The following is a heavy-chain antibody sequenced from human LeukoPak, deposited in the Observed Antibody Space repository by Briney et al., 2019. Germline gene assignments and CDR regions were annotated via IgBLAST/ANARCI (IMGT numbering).Heavy chain of an antibody. CDR1: GAPISSATYS. V-gene: IGHV4-30-2*01. CDR2: IYQTGST. CDR3: CGDYGSGSYRFDY. D-gene: IGHD3-10*01. J-gene: IGHJ4*02. Sequence: PSQTLSLTCAVSGAPISSATYSWSWIRQPPGRGLEWIGYIYQTGSTTYNPSLKSRVTISLDRSKNQFSLTVNSVTAADTAVYYCCGDYGSGSYRFDYWGPGTLVTVSS.